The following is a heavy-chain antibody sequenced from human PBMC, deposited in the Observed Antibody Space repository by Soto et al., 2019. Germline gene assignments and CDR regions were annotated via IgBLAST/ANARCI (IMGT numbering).Heavy chain of an antibody. V-gene: IGHV4-34*01. CDR1: GGSFSGYY. D-gene: IGHD3-10*01. CDR2: INHSGST. Sequence: QVQLQQWGAGLLKPSETLSLTCAVYGGSFSGYYWSWIRQPPGKGLEWIGEINHSGSTNYNPSLKSRVTISVDTSKNQFSLKLSSVTAADTAVYYCASTTHGSGFWVDVWGKGTTVTVSS. CDR3: ASTTHGSGFWVDV. J-gene: IGHJ6*04.